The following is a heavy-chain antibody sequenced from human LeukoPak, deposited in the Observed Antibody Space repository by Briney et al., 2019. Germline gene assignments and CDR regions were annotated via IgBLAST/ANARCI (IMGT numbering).Heavy chain of an antibody. CDR3: ARGRLQYSSSWYRYHYYYMDV. D-gene: IGHD6-13*01. Sequence: SETLSLTCTVSNGPINTYQWSWIRQPPGKGLEWIGNIHYSGSANYNPSLKSRVTISVDTSKNQFSLKLSSVTAADTAVYYCARGRLQYSSSWYRYHYYYMDVWGKGTTVTVSS. J-gene: IGHJ6*03. CDR1: NGPINTYQ. V-gene: IGHV4-59*12. CDR2: IHYSGSA.